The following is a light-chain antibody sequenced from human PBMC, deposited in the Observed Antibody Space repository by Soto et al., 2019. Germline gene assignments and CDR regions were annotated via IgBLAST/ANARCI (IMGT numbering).Light chain of an antibody. CDR2: GAS. V-gene: IGKV3-15*01. CDR1: QSVSSN. Sequence: EIVLTQSPGTLSLSPGERAILSCGASQSVSSNLAWYQQKPGQAPRLLIYGASSRATGIPVRFSGSGSGTEFTLTISSLQSEDFAVYYCQQYNNWPLTFGQGTRLEI. J-gene: IGKJ5*01. CDR3: QQYNNWPLT.